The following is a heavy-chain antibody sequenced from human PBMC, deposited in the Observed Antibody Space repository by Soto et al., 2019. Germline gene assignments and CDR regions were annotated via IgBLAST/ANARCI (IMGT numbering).Heavy chain of an antibody. D-gene: IGHD3-16*01. CDR3: ARFKLGEDY. V-gene: IGHV1-69*02. CDR2: LIPILGLA. CDR1: GGTFSNYT. Sequence: QVQLVQSGAEVKKPGSSVKVSCKASGGTFSNYTITWVRQAPGQGLEWMGRLIPILGLANYAQKLRGRVTITADKSTTTAYMELRSLRSEDTPMYYCARFKLGEDYWGQGTLVTVSS. J-gene: IGHJ4*02.